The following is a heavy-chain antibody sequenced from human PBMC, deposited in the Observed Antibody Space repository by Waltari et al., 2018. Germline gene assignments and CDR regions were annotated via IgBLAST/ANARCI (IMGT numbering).Heavy chain of an antibody. D-gene: IGHD6-19*01. CDR2: INHSGST. V-gene: IGHV4-34*01. J-gene: IGHJ4*02. CDR3: ARQGGQWQARGFDY. CDR1: GGSFSGYY. Sequence: QVQLQQWGAGLLKPSETLSLTCAVYGGSFSGYYWSWIRQPPGKGLEWIGEINHSGSTNYNPALKSRVTISVDTSKNQFSLKLSSVTAADTAVYYCARQGGQWQARGFDYWGQGTLVTVSS.